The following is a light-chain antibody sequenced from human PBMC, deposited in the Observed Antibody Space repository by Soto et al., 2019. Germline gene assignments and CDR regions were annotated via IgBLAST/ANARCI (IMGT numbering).Light chain of an antibody. Sequence: QSVLTQPPSVSGAPGQRVTISCSGNSSNIGAGFDVHWYQQLPGAAPKLLIYASTNRPSGVPYRFSGSKSDTSASLAIPGLQIDDEADYYCQSYDTGLTGHVLFGGGTKLTVL. V-gene: IGLV1-40*01. J-gene: IGLJ2*01. CDR3: QSYDTGLTGHVL. CDR1: SSNIGAGFD. CDR2: AST.